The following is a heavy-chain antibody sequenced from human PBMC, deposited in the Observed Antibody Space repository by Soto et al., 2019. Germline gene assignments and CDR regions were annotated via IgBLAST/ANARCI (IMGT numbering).Heavy chain of an antibody. CDR2: IIGSGGST. Sequence: GGSLRLSCAASGFTFSTYAMSWVRQAPGKGLEWVSSIIGSGGSTYYADSVKGRFTISRDNSKNTLYLQMNSLRAEDTAVYYCAKRGLSHNDYWGQGTLVTVSS. V-gene: IGHV3-23*01. CDR1: GFTFSTYA. J-gene: IGHJ4*02. CDR3: AKRGLSHNDY.